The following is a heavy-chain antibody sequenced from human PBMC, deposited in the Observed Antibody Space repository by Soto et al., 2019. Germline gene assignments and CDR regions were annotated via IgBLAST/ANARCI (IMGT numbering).Heavy chain of an antibody. Sequence: PGGSLRLCCAASGFTFSSYGMHWVRQAPGKGLEWVAVIWSDGSNKFYADSVKGRFTISRDNSKNTVSLQMNSLRDEDSAAYYCATTGPYWGQGTLVTVSS. CDR3: ATTGPY. CDR1: GFTFSSYG. J-gene: IGHJ4*02. CDR2: IWSDGSNK. V-gene: IGHV3-33*01.